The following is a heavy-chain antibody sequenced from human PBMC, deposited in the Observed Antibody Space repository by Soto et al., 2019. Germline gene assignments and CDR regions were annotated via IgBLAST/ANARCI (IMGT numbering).Heavy chain of an antibody. Sequence: QIQLVQSGPEVKKPGASVTVSCRASGYTFSTHGISWFRQAPGQGLEWMGWIAAYNGNTNYAQKFQGRVAMTTDTSTSTAFMDLRSLTSDDTAVYFCAKDPGPHWSSGPPPGDWYFDFWGRGTLVTV. D-gene: IGHD6-19*01. CDR3: AKDPGPHWSSGPPPGDWYFDF. CDR1: GYTFSTHG. J-gene: IGHJ2*01. V-gene: IGHV1-18*04. CDR2: IAAYNGNT.